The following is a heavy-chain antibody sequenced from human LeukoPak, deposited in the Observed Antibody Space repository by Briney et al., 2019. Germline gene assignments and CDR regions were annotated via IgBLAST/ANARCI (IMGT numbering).Heavy chain of an antibody. J-gene: IGHJ6*02. CDR1: GDSVRSFH. Sequence: SETLSLTCAVSGDSVRSFHWSWIRQPPGKGLEWIGEINHSGSTNYNPSLKSRVTISVDTSKNQFSLKLSSVTAADTAVYYCARGSVVITTAYYYYYGMDVWGQGTTVTVSS. CDR2: INHSGST. V-gene: IGHV4-34*01. D-gene: IGHD3-22*01. CDR3: ARGSVVITTAYYYYYGMDV.